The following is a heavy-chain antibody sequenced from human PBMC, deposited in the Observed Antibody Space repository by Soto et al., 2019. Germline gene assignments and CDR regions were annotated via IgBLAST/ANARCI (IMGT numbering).Heavy chain of an antibody. CDR2: IYYSGST. Sequence: SETLSLTCTVSGGSISSSSYYWGWIRQPPGKGLEWIGSIYYSGSTYYNPSLKSRVTISVDTSKNQFSLKLSSVTAADTAVYYFARQSSRYLSFDYWGQGTLVTVSS. V-gene: IGHV4-39*01. CDR3: ARQSSRYLSFDY. CDR1: GGSISSSSYY. J-gene: IGHJ4*02. D-gene: IGHD6-13*01.